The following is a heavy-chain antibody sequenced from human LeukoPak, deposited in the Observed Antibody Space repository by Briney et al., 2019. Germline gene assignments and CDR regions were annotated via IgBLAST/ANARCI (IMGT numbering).Heavy chain of an antibody. Sequence: ASVKVSCKTSGYTFTDYYIHWVRQAPGPGLEWMGWIDPNSGGTNYAQKFQGRVTMTRDTSISTAYMEGRRMRSDDTALYYCARDGVVRGVIIYWGPGTPVTVSS. CDR1: GYTFTDYY. V-gene: IGHV1-2*02. J-gene: IGHJ4*02. CDR2: IDPNSGGT. CDR3: ARDGVVRGVIIY. D-gene: IGHD3-10*01.